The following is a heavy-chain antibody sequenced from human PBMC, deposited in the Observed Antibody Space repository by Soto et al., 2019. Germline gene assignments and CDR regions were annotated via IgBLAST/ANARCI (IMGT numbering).Heavy chain of an antibody. CDR2: ISASGGST. CDR1: GFTFRNYA. D-gene: IGHD1-26*01. J-gene: IGHJ4*02. Sequence: EVQLLESGGALVQPGGSLRLSCAASGFTFRNYAMSWVRQAPGEGLEWVSGISASGGSTSYADSVKGRFTISRDNSKNTLYLQMNSLRADDTAVYHCAKGQNSGTYRFYFDYWGQGALVTVSS. CDR3: AKGQNSGTYRFYFDY. V-gene: IGHV3-23*01.